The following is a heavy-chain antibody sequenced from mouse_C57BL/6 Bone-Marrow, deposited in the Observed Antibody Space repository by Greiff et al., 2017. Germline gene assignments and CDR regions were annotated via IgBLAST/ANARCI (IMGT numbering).Heavy chain of an antibody. CDR2: ITPNYGTT. Sequence: VQLKESGPELVKPGASVKISCKASGYSFTDYNMNWVKQSNGKSLEWIGVITPNYGTTSYNQKFKGKATLTVDQSSSTAYMQLNCLTSEDSAVYYCARWDYGSSKDWYCDVWGTGTTVTVSS. CDR1: GYSFTDYN. V-gene: IGHV1-39*01. CDR3: ARWDYGSSKDWYCDV. D-gene: IGHD1-1*01. J-gene: IGHJ1*03.